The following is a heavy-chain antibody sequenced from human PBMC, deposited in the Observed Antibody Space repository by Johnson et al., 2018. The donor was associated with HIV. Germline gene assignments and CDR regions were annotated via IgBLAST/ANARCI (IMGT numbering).Heavy chain of an antibody. J-gene: IGHJ3*02. D-gene: IGHD3-10*01. V-gene: IGHV3-30*02. CDR2: IRYDGSNK. CDR3: ARSWAYYYALTDAFDI. CDR1: GFTFSSYG. Sequence: QVQLVESGGGVVQPGGSLRLSCAASGFTFSSYGMHWVRQAPGKGLEWVAFIRYDGSNKYYVDSVKGRFTISRDNSKNTLYLQMNSLRTEDTAVYYCARSWAYYYALTDAFDIWGQGTMVTVSS.